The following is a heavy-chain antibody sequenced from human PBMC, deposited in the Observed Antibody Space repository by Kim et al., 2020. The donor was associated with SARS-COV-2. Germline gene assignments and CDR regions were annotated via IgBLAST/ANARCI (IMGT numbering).Heavy chain of an antibody. J-gene: IGHJ4*02. Sequence: YSGSTNYNPSLKSRVTISADTSKNQFSLRLSSVTAADTAVYYCARLSVALDFWGQGTLVTVSS. V-gene: IGHV4-59*01. CDR2: YSGST. CDR3: ARLSVALDF. D-gene: IGHD2-15*01.